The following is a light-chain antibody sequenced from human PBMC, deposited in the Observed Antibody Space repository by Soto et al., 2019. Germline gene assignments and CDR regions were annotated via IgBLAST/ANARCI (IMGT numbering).Light chain of an antibody. CDR3: SSYTTTSAVA. J-gene: IGLJ2*01. Sequence: QPVLTQPASVSGSPGQWITISCTGTSSDVGGYNYVSWYQQHPGKAPKLMIYDVTNRPSGVSYRFSGSKSGNTASLTISGLQAEDEADYYCSSYTTTSAVAFGGGTQLTVL. CDR1: SSDVGGYNY. V-gene: IGLV2-14*03. CDR2: DVT.